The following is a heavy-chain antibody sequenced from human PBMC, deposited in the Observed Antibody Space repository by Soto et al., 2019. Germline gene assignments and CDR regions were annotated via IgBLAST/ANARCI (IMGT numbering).Heavy chain of an antibody. CDR1: GGSISSYY. D-gene: IGHD3-9*01. J-gene: IGHJ4*02. CDR2: IYYSGST. CDR3: ARLFSGAKYYDILTGYYYFDY. V-gene: IGHV4-59*04. Sequence: SETLSLTCTVSGGSISSYYWSWIRQPPGKGLEWIGSIYYSGSTYYNPSLKSRVTISVDTSKNQFSLKLSSVTAADTAVYYCARLFSGAKYYDILTGYYYFDYWGQGTLVTVSS.